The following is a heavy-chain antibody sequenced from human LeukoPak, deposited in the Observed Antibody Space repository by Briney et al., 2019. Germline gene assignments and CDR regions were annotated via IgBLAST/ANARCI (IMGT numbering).Heavy chain of an antibody. CDR3: ARKENILTGYYDH. Sequence: KPGGSLTLSCAASGFTFSSYTMNWVRQAPGKGLEWVSSISSDSNYIYYADSVKGRFTISRDNAWNSLYLQMNSLRAEDTAVYYCARKENILTGYYDHWGQGTLVTVSS. CDR2: ISSDSNYI. V-gene: IGHV3-21*01. CDR1: GFTFSSYT. J-gene: IGHJ5*02. D-gene: IGHD3-9*01.